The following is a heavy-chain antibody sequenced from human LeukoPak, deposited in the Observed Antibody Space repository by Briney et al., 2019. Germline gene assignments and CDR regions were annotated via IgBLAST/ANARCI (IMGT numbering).Heavy chain of an antibody. Sequence: PGGSLRLSCAASGFTFSSYWMHWVRQAPGKGLVWVSRINSDGSSTSYADSVKGRFTISRDNSKNMLYLQMNSLRAEDTAVYYCAKPYYYGSRSYMDYWGQGTLVTVSS. D-gene: IGHD3-10*01. CDR2: INSDGSST. V-gene: IGHV3-74*01. CDR1: GFTFSSYW. J-gene: IGHJ4*02. CDR3: AKPYYYGSRSYMDY.